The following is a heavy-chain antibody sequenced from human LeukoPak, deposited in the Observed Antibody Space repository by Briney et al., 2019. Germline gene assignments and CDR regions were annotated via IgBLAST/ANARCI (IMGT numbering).Heavy chain of an antibody. V-gene: IGHV3-30-3*01. Sequence: GRSLRLSCAASGFTFSSYAMHWVRQAPGKGLEWVAVISYDGSNKYYADSVKGRFTISRDNAKNSLYLQMNSLRAEDTAVYYCARDGDIVVVPADLDYWGQGTLVTVSS. CDR1: GFTFSSYA. CDR2: ISYDGSNK. CDR3: ARDGDIVVVPADLDY. D-gene: IGHD2-2*01. J-gene: IGHJ4*02.